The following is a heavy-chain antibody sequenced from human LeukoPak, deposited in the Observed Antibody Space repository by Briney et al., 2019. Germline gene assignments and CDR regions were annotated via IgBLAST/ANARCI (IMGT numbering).Heavy chain of an antibody. CDR3: ARAGGSYGSGSYFKG. CDR1: VLTFSSYS. Sequence: WGSLRLSCAASVLTFSSYSMNWVRQAPGKGLEWVSSISSSSSYIYYADSVKGRFTISRDNAKNSLYLQMNSLRAEDTAVYYCARAGGSYGSGSYFKGWGQGTLVTVSS. J-gene: IGHJ4*02. CDR2: ISSSSSYI. D-gene: IGHD3-10*01. V-gene: IGHV3-21*01.